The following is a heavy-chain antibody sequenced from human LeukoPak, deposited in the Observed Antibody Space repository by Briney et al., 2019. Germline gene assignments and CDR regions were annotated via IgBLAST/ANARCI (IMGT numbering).Heavy chain of an antibody. CDR2: IKPDGSDK. V-gene: IGHV3-7*01. CDR1: GFTFSSYW. Sequence: PGGSLRLSCAASGFTFSSYWMSWVRQAPGKGLAWVASIKPDGSDKYYVDSVKGRFTISRDNAKNSLYLQMNSLRAEDTAVYYCARGLRWLVDYWGQGTLVTVSS. J-gene: IGHJ4*02. D-gene: IGHD6-19*01. CDR3: ARGLRWLVDY.